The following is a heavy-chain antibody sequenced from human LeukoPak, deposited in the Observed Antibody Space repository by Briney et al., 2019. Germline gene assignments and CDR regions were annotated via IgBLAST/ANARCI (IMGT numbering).Heavy chain of an antibody. J-gene: IGHJ6*02. V-gene: IGHV3-23*01. CDR2: ISDSGGST. CDR1: GFTFSNYA. CDR3: AKVPYSDYGSGRPSFMDV. Sequence: GGSLRLSCAASGFTFSNYAMSWVRQAPGKGLEWVSTISDSGGSTYYADSVKGRFTISRDNSKNTLYLQMNSLRAEDTAIHYCAKVPYSDYGSGRPSFMDVRGQGTAVAVSS. D-gene: IGHD3-10*01.